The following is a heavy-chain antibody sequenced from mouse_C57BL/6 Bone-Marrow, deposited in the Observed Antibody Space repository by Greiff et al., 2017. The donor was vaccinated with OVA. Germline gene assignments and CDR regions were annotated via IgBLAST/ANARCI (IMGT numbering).Heavy chain of an antibody. D-gene: IGHD1-1*01. CDR1: GYTFTNYW. CDR2: IYPGGGYT. V-gene: IGHV1-63*01. J-gene: IGHJ4*01. CDR3: ARWGITTVVATDYYAMDY. Sequence: VQLKESGAELVRPGTSVKMSCKASGYTFTNYWIGWAKQRPGHGLEWIGDIYPGGGYTNYNEKFKGKATLTADKSSSTAYMQFSSLTSEDSAIYYCARWGITTVVATDYYAMDYWGQGTSVTVSS.